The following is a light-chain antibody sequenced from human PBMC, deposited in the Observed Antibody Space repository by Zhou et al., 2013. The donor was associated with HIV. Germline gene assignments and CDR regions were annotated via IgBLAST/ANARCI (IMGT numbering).Light chain of an antibody. CDR3: QQYGSSPPWT. CDR2: GAS. J-gene: IGKJ1*01. Sequence: EIVLTQSPATLSLSPGERATLSCRASQSVGSSLAWYQQKPGQAPRLLIYGASSRATGIPDRFSGSGSGTDFTLTISRLEPEDFAVYYCQQYGSSPPWTFGQGTKVEIK. V-gene: IGKV3-20*01. CDR1: QSVGSS.